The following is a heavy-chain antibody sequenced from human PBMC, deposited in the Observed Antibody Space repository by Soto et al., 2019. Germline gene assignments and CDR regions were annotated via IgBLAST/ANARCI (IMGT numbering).Heavy chain of an antibody. CDR2: ISSSSSYI. J-gene: IGHJ6*03. D-gene: IGHD4-17*01. V-gene: IGHV3-21*01. CDR1: GFTFSSYS. CDR3: ARVRTTTAPSHMDV. Sequence: GGSLRLSCAASGFTFSSYSMNWVRQAPGKGLEWVSSISSSSSYIYYADSVKGRFTISRDNAKNSLYLQMNSLRAEDTAVYYCARVRTTTAPSHMDVWGKGTTVTVSS.